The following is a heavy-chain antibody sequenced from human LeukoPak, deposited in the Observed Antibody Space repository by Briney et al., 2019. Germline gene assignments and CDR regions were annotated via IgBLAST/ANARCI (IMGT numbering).Heavy chain of an antibody. D-gene: IGHD1-14*01. V-gene: IGHV3-21*01. Sequence: GGSLRLSCAASGFTFSSYSMNWVRQAPGKGLGWVSSISSSSSYIYYADSVKGRFTISRDNAKNSLYLQMNSLGAEDTAVYYCARDPPRSQNLRYFDLWGRGTLVTVSS. CDR1: GFTFSSYS. CDR2: ISSSSSYI. CDR3: ARDPPRSQNLRYFDL. J-gene: IGHJ2*01.